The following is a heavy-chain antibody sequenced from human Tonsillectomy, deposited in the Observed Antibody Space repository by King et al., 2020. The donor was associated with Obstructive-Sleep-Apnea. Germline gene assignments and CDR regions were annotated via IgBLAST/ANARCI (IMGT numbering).Heavy chain of an antibody. CDR2: IYYSGST. CDR1: DGSISNYY. CDR3: ARGVPRSKLESGWAPFDS. V-gene: IGHV4-59*01. D-gene: IGHD6-19*01. J-gene: IGHJ3*02. Sequence: QLQESGPGLVKPSETLSLTCTVSDGSISNYYWTWIRQPPGKGLEWIGYIYYSGSTNCNPSLNSRVTVSVDTSKNQLSLNLTSVTAADTAVYYCARGVPRSKLESGWAPFDSWGQGTMVTVSS.